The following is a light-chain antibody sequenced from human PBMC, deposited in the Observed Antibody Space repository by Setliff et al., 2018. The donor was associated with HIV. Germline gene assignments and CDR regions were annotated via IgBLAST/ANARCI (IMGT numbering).Light chain of an antibody. CDR1: NIGSKS. J-gene: IGLJ2*01. CDR3: QVWDSITDHVV. Sequence: SYELVQPPSVSVAPGETARITCGGNNIGSKSVHWYQQKPGQAPVLVIYYDSDRPSGIPERFSGSNSGNTATLTISRVEVGDEADYYCQVWDSITDHVVFAGGTKVTVL. CDR2: YDS. V-gene: IGLV3-21*04.